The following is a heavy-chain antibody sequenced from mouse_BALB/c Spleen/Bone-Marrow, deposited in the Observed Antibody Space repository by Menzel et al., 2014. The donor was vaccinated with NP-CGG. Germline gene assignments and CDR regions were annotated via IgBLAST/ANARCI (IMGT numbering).Heavy chain of an antibody. J-gene: IGHJ4*01. CDR2: IDPANGNT. CDR1: GFNIKDTY. CDR3: SSYAMDY. Sequence: VQLQQSGAELVKPGASVKLSCTASGFNIKDTYMHWVKQRPEQGLEWIGRIDPANGNTKYDPKFQGKATITADTSSNTAYLHLSSLTSEDTAVYYGSSYAMDYWGQGTSVTVSS. V-gene: IGHV14-3*02.